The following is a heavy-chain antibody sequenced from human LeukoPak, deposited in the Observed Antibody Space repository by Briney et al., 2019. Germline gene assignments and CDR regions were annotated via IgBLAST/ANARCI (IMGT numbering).Heavy chain of an antibody. CDR1: GFTFSSYA. CDR2: ISGSGGST. Sequence: GGSLRLSCAASGFTFSSYAMSWVRQAPGKGLEWVSAISGSGGSTYYAYSAKGRFTISRDNSKNTLYLQMNSLRAEDTAVYYCAKDRGIQLWLRYYFDYWGQGTLVTVSS. CDR3: AKDRGIQLWLRYYFDY. V-gene: IGHV3-23*01. J-gene: IGHJ4*02. D-gene: IGHD5-18*01.